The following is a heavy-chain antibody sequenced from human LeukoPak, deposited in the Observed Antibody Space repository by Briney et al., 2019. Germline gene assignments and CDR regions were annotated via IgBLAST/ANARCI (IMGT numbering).Heavy chain of an antibody. CDR1: GGSISSGDYY. V-gene: IGHV4-30-4*01. CDR2: IYYSGST. CDR3: ARGLGTVTCDY. J-gene: IGHJ4*02. Sequence: SETLSLTCTVSGGSISSGDYYWSWIRQPPGKGLEWIGYIYYSGSTYYNPSLKSRVTISVDTSKNQFSLKLSSVTAADTAVYYCARGLGTVTCDYWGQGTLVTVSS. D-gene: IGHD4-17*01.